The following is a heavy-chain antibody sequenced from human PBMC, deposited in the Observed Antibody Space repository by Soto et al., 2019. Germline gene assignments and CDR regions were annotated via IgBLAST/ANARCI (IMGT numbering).Heavy chain of an antibody. CDR3: ATVFDL. Sequence: GGSLKLSCEASGFTFSSYLMYWVRHAPGKGLEWFSRFDTDGGGTSYADSVKGRFTISTDNAKNTVFLQLNGLRAEATAVYYCATVFDLWGQGTLVTVS. J-gene: IGHJ5*02. CDR1: GFTFSSYL. CDR2: FDTDGGGT. V-gene: IGHV3-74*01.